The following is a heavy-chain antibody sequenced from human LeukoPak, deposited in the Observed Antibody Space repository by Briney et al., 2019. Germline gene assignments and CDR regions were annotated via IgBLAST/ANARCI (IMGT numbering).Heavy chain of an antibody. Sequence: GASVKVSCKASGGTFSSYAIRWVRQAPGQGLEWMGRIIPILGIANYAQKFQGRVTITADKSTSTAYMELSSLRSEDTAVYYCVIVVPAAMAFDPWGQGALVTVSS. CDR1: GGTFSSYA. V-gene: IGHV1-69*04. CDR2: IIPILGIA. J-gene: IGHJ5*02. CDR3: VIVVPAAMAFDP. D-gene: IGHD2-2*01.